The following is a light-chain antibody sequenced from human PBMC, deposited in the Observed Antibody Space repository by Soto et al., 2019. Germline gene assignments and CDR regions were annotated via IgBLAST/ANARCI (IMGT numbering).Light chain of an antibody. CDR3: CSYAGSYTPVV. CDR1: SGNIASSY. J-gene: IGLJ2*01. Sequence: NFMLTQPHSVSESPGKTVTISCSRSSGNIASSYVQWYQQRPGSPPTTVIYENSQRPSGVPDRFSASIDSSSKSGNTASLTISGLQAEDEADYYCCSYAGSYTPVVFGGGTKLTVL. CDR2: ENS. V-gene: IGLV6-57*04.